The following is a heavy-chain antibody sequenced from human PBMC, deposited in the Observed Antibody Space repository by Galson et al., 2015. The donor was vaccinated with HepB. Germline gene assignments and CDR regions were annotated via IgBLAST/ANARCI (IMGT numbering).Heavy chain of an antibody. J-gene: IGHJ4*02. CDR3: ATAPAVVVAALDY. V-gene: IGHV1-24*01. D-gene: IGHD2-15*01. Sequence: SVKVSCKVSGYTLTELSMHWVRRAPGKGLEWMGGFDPEDGETIYAQKFQGRVTMTEDTSTDTAYMELSSLRSEDTAVYYCATAPAVVVAALDYWGQGTLVTVSS. CDR2: FDPEDGET. CDR1: GYTLTELS.